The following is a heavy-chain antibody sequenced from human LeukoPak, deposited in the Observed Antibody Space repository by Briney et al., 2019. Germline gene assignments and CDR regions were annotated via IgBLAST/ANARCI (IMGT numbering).Heavy chain of an antibody. V-gene: IGHV4-4*08. CDR2: IYTSGST. CDR1: GRSISRYY. J-gene: IGHJ5*02. D-gene: IGHD3-22*01. Sequence: SETLSLTCTVLGRSISRYYWSWIRQPPGKGLEWIRYIYTSGSTNYSPPLKSRVTISVDTSKNQFSLKLSSVTAADTAVYYCARLEGYYYDSSGPTNWFDPWGQGTLVTVSS. CDR3: ARLEGYYYDSSGPTNWFDP.